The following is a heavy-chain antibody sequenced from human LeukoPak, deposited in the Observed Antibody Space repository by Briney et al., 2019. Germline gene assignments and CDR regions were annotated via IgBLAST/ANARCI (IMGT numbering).Heavy chain of an antibody. CDR2: TNDDGSEK. J-gene: IGHJ5*02. CDR1: GFSFSSHW. V-gene: IGHV3-7*01. D-gene: IGHD3-16*01. CDR3: LREEGA. Sequence: PGGSLRLSCAGSGFSFSSHWMSWVRQAPGKGLEWVANTNDDGSEKNYVDSVKGRFTISRDNAKKSLFLQMNSLRADETAVYFCLREEGAWGQGTLVTVSS.